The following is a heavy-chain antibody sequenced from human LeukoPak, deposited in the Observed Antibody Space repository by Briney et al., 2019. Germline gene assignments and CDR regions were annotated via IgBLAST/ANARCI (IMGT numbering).Heavy chain of an antibody. CDR2: IPYSGTT. Sequence: SETLSLTCTVSGGSISSSSSDYYWGWVRQPPAKGLEWIGSIPYSGTTYYNPSLKSRFTISADTSNNQFSLKLSSVTAADTAVYYCARHRHSHHYDYWGQGTLVTVSS. CDR1: GGSISSSSSDYY. D-gene: IGHD5-18*01. V-gene: IGHV4-39*01. J-gene: IGHJ4*02. CDR3: ARHRHSHHYDY.